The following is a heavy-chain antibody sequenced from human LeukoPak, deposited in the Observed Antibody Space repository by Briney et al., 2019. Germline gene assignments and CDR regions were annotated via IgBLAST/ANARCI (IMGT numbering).Heavy chain of an antibody. D-gene: IGHD3-22*01. J-gene: IGHJ6*03. CDR3: ARGRQEISMILVVMTGVSYYLDV. V-gene: IGHV4-34*01. Sequence: SETLSLPCADYGGAFSGYYWTWIRQSPGKGLEWIGEINPSGSTYYNPSLKSRLTISRDTSKNQFSLRLSSVTAADTAVYYCARGRQEISMILVVMTGVSYYLDVWGKGTTVTVS. CDR2: INPSGST. CDR1: GGAFSGYY.